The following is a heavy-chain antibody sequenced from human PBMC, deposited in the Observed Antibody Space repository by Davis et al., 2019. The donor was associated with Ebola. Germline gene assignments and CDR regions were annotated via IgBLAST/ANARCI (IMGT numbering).Heavy chain of an antibody. CDR3: ATCGFCISSSGIDY. J-gene: IGHJ4*02. Sequence: PGGSLRLSCAASGFSFSNFGMNWVRQGPGQGLEWVSGISGAGYNTYHADSVKGRFTISRDNSKNTLYLQMNSLSADDTAVYYCATCGFCISSSGIDYRGQGTLVTVSS. CDR2: ISGAGYNT. V-gene: IGHV3-23*01. CDR1: GFSFSNFG. D-gene: IGHD6-19*01.